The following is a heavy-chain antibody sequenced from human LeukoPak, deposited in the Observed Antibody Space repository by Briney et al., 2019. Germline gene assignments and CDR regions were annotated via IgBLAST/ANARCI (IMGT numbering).Heavy chain of an antibody. D-gene: IGHD4-17*01. J-gene: IGHJ4*02. CDR3: PKGVGEYGFRFDY. CDR2: ISGSGGST. CDR1: GFTFSSYA. Sequence: GGSLRLSCAASGFTFSSYAMSWVRQAPGKGLEWVSAISGSGGSTYYADSVKGRFTISRDNSKNMLYLQMSSLSAEDTAVYYCPKGVGEYGFRFDYWGQGTLVIVSS. V-gene: IGHV3-23*01.